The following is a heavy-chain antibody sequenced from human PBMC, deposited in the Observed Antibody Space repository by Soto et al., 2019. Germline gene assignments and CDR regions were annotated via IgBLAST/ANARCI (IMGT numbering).Heavy chain of an antibody. Sequence: PGESLKISCKGPGYSFTSYWIGWVRQMPGKGLEWMGIIYPGDSDTRYSPSFQGQVTISADKSISTAYLQWSSLKASDTAMYYCARGKSSGWYLLGYYFDYWGQGTLVTVSS. CDR1: GYSFTSYW. CDR2: IYPGDSDT. V-gene: IGHV5-51*01. J-gene: IGHJ4*02. D-gene: IGHD6-19*01. CDR3: ARGKSSGWYLLGYYFDY.